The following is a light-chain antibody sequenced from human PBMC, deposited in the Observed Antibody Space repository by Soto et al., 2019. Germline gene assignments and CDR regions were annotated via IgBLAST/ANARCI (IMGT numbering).Light chain of an antibody. J-gene: IGLJ1*01. CDR3: CSYAGSSTARLYV. V-gene: IGLV2-23*02. CDR2: EVS. Sequence: QSVLTQPASGSGSPGRSITISCTGTSSDVGSYNLVSWYQQHPGKAPKLMIYEVSKRPSGVSNRFSGSKSGNTAPLTISGLQAEDEADYYCCSYAGSSTARLYVFGTGTKVTVL. CDR1: SSDVGSYNL.